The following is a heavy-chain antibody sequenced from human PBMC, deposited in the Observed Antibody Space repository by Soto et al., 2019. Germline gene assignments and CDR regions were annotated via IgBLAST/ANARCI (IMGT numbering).Heavy chain of an antibody. CDR1: GFTFNVYG. CDR2: LIPIYDAP. Sequence: ASVEVSCKTSGFTFNVYGINWVRQAPGQGLEWMGGLIPIYDAPNYAQKFQDRVTITADKSTTTVYLELSSLTSEDTAVYFCARVRDPHLDHYGLDVWGQGTTVTVSS. CDR3: ARVRDPHLDHYGLDV. V-gene: IGHV1-69*06. J-gene: IGHJ6*02.